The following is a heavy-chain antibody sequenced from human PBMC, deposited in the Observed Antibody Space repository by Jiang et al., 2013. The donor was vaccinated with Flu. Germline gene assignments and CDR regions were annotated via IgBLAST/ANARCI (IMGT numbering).Heavy chain of an antibody. J-gene: IGHJ3*02. D-gene: IGHD2-21*01. CDR1: GGSISSYYY. V-gene: IGHV4-4*09. CDR2: INTSGST. CDR3: ARSDSYCGGACFPFDAFDI. Sequence: TLSLTCTVSGGSISSYYYWSWIRXPPGKGLEWIGYINTSGSTDYNPSLKSRVTMSIETSKTQFSLRLSSVTAADTAVYFCARSDSYCGGACFPFDAFDIWGQGILVTVSS.